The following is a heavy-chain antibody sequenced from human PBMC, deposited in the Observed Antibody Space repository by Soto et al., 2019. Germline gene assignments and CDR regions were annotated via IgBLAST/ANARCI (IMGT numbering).Heavy chain of an antibody. CDR1: GGTFSIYV. J-gene: IGHJ4*02. CDR3: ARDREATEYYFDY. V-gene: IGHV1-69*04. Sequence: SVKVSCTASGGTFSIYVIAWVRQAPGQGLEWMGRIIPILGIANYAQKFQGRVTITADKSTSTAYMELSSLRSEDTAVYYCARDREATEYYFDYWGQGTLLTVSS. CDR2: IIPILGIA.